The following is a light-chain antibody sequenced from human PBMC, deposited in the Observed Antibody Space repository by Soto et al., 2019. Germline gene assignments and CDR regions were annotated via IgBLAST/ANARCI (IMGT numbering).Light chain of an antibody. V-gene: IGKV3-15*01. Sequence: EMVMTQSPATLSVSPVERATLSGRASQSVSSKLAWYQQKPGQAPRLLIYDTSTRATGIPARFSGSGSGTEFTLTISSLQSEDFAVYYCQQYSNWPPITFGQGTRLEI. CDR2: DTS. CDR1: QSVSSK. J-gene: IGKJ5*01. CDR3: QQYSNWPPIT.